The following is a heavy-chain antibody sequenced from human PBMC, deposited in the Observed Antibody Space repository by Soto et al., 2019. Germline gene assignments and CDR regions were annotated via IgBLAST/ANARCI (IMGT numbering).Heavy chain of an antibody. CDR2: IYSGETT. D-gene: IGHD2-21*02. J-gene: IGHJ4*02. Sequence: EVQLVESGGGLIHPGGSLRLSCAASGFNVNSDYMNWVRQTPGKGLEWVASIYSGETTYYVDSVRGRFTISSDKSKNTLYFQLNSLRIEDTAVYYCTRDGRGLGRLSLFEYWGQGVLVTVSS. CDR1: GFNVNSDY. CDR3: TRDGRGLGRLSLFEY. V-gene: IGHV3-53*01.